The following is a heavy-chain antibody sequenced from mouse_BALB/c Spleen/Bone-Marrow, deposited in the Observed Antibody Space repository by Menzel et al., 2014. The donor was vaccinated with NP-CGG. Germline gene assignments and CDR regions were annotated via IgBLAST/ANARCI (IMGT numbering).Heavy chain of an antibody. Sequence: EVKLMESGGGLVKPGGSLKLSCAASGFALSSYDMSWVRQTPEKRLEWVAYISSGGGSTYYADTVKGRFTIFRDNAKNTLYLQMSSLKSEDTAMYYCARQILRGFGYWGQGTPVTVSA. CDR1: GFALSSYD. D-gene: IGHD1-1*01. CDR2: ISSGGGST. J-gene: IGHJ3*02. CDR3: ARQILRGFGY. V-gene: IGHV5-12-1*01.